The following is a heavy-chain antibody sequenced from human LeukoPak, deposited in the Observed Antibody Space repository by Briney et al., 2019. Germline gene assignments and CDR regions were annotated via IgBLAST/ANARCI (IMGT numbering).Heavy chain of an antibody. D-gene: IGHD3-10*01. CDR3: ARVGGRGSIGGDC. CDR2: IKSDGSAT. Sequence: GGSLRLSCAAPGFTFSTYWMHWVRQAPGKGLVWVSRIKSDGSATTYADFVKGRFTVSRDNAKNTLYLQMSSLRAEDTAMYFCARVGGRGSIGGDCWGQGTLVTVSS. J-gene: IGHJ4*02. V-gene: IGHV3-74*03. CDR1: GFTFSTYW.